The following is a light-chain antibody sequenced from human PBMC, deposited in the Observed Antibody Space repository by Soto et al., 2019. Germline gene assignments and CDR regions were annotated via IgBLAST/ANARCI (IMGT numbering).Light chain of an antibody. CDR3: QHYNKLPLT. Sequence: EIMMTQSPATLSVSPGERATLSCRASQSVSNNVAWYQQKPGQAPRLLIYYASTRATGIPARFSGSGSGTEFTLTISSLQSEDFALYYCQHYNKLPLTFGGGAKVEIK. CDR2: YAS. CDR1: QSVSNN. J-gene: IGKJ4*01. V-gene: IGKV3-15*01.